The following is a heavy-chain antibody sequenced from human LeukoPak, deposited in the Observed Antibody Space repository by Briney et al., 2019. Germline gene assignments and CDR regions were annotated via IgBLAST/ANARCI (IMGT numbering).Heavy chain of an antibody. CDR2: MNPNSGNT. CDR1: GYTFTSYD. D-gene: IGHD2-2*01. V-gene: IGHV1-8*01. Sequence: GASVKVSCKASGYTFTSYDLNWVRQATGQGLEWMGWMNPNSGNTGYAPKFQGRVTMTRNTSISTAYMELSSLRSEDTAVHYCARKGPANYYYYYMDVWGKGTSVTVSS. J-gene: IGHJ6*03. CDR3: ARKGPANYYYYYMDV.